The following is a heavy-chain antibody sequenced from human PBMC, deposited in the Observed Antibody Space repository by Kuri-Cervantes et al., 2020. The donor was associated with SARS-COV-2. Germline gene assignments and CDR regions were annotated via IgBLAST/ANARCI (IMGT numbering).Heavy chain of an antibody. J-gene: IGHJ4*02. D-gene: IGHD6-19*01. Sequence: SVKVSCKTSGGSFSSYAISWVRQAPGQGLEWMGRIIPIVGVTNYAQNFQGRVTITADTSTSTAYVELSSLRSKDTAVYNCARETSRSSAQGYSFEGWGQGTLVTVSS. CDR2: IIPIVGVT. CDR1: GGSFSSYA. CDR3: ARETSRSSAQGYSFEG. V-gene: IGHV1-69*04.